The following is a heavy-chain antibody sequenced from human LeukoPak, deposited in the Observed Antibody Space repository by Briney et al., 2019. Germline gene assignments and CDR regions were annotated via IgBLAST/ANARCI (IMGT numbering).Heavy chain of an antibody. CDR2: ISSDGSSE. V-gene: IGHV3-30*03. Sequence: QSGGSLRLSCAASGFPFSTYSMHWVRQAPGKGLEWVAVISSDGSSENYADSVEGRFTISRDNAKNSLYLQMNSLGVEDTAMYYCAREQPPFTAADYWGQGTLVTVSS. CDR3: AREQPPFTAADY. J-gene: IGHJ4*02. D-gene: IGHD6-25*01. CDR1: GFPFSTYS.